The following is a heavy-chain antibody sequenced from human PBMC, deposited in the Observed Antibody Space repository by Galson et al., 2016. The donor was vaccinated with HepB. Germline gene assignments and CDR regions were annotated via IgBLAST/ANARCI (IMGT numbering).Heavy chain of an antibody. CDR1: GFTFSTYS. CDR2: ISYDGNNK. J-gene: IGHJ4*02. V-gene: IGHV3-30*03. D-gene: IGHD7-27*01. CDR3: ARALGTHRGPQDY. Sequence: SLRLSCAASGFTFSTYSMNWVRQAPGKGLEWVAVISYDGNNKYYADSVKGRFTISRDNSKNTLYLQMNSLRPEDTAVYYCARALGTHRGPQDYWGQGTLVTVSS.